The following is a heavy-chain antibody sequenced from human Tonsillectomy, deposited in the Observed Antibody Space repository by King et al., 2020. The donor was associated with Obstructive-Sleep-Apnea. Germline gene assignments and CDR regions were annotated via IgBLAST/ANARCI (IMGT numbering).Heavy chain of an antibody. CDR2: LNPDSGTT. V-gene: IGHV1-8*01. D-gene: IGHD3-10*01. Sequence: QLVQSGAEVKKPGDSVKVSCKASGNSFTTYDFSWVRQAPGQGLEWMGWLNPDSGTTGYAQKFLGRVTMTRNTSRRTAYMELSSLRSDDTAMYYCARQGKGAFDIWDQGTMVTVSS. CDR3: ARQGKGAFDI. CDR1: GNSFTTYD. J-gene: IGHJ3*02.